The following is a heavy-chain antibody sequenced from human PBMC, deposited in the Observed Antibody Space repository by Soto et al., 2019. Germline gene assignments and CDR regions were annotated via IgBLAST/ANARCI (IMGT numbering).Heavy chain of an antibody. CDR2: IYWDDDK. J-gene: IGHJ4*02. Sequence: SGPQRVNPTQTLTLTGTFAGFSLRTSGVGVGWIRQPPGKALEWLALIYWDDDKRYSPSLKSRLTITKDTSKNQVVLTMTNMDPVDTATYYCAHRPSYCSGGSCYSGFDYWGQGTLVTVSS. CDR3: AHRPSYCSGGSCYSGFDY. D-gene: IGHD2-15*01. V-gene: IGHV2-5*02. CDR1: GFSLRTSGVG.